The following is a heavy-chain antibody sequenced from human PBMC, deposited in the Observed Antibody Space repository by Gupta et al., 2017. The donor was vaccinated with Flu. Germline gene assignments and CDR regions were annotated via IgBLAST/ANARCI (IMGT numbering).Heavy chain of an antibody. Sequence: QLQLQESGPGLVKPSETLSLTCTVSGGSISSTPYYWGWFRQPPGRGLEWIGTIYYSGSTYYDASLKSRVTISVDSSKNQFSLKLSSVTAADTAVYYCARRPEYRNNWFDSWGQGTLVTVSS. CDR3: ARRPEYRNNWFDS. V-gene: IGHV4-39*01. CDR2: IYYSGST. J-gene: IGHJ5*01. D-gene: IGHD6-6*01. CDR1: GGSISSTPYY.